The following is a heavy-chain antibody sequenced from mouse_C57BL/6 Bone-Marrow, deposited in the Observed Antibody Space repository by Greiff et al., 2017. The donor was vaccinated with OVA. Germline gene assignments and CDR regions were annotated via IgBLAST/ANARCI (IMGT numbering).Heavy chain of an antibody. V-gene: IGHV5-4*01. J-gene: IGHJ1*03. CDR3: ARDDTTVVAHWYFDV. Sequence: EVQLQESGGGLVKPGGSLKLSCAASGFTFSSYAMSWVRQTPEKRLEWVATISDGGSYTYYPDNVKGRFTISRDNAKNNLYLQMSHLKSEDTAMYYCARDDTTVVAHWYFDVWGTGTTVTVSS. CDR2: ISDGGSYT. D-gene: IGHD1-1*01. CDR1: GFTFSSYA.